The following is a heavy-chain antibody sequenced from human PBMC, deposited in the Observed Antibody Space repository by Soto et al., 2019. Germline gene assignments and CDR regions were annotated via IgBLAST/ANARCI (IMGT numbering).Heavy chain of an antibody. V-gene: IGHV4-59*01. J-gene: IGHJ4*02. D-gene: IGHD2-15*01. Sequence: PSETLSLTCTVSGGSISTYDWSWIRQSPGKGLEWIGCIYYSGSTNYNPSLKSRVTISVDTSKNQFSLKLSSVTAADTAVYYCARVVAATSHYFDYWGQGALVTVYS. CDR1: GGSISTYD. CDR3: ARVVAATSHYFDY. CDR2: IYYSGST.